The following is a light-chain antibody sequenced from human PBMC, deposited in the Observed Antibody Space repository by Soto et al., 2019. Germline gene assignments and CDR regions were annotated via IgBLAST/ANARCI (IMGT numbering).Light chain of an antibody. CDR2: GAS. J-gene: IGKJ5*01. CDR3: QPYNNWPPIT. CDR1: QSVSSN. V-gene: IGKV3D-15*01. Sequence: EIVITQSQATLSVSPGERATLSCRASQSVSSNLAWYQQKPGQAPRLLIYGASTRATGIPARFSGSGSGTEFTLTISSLQSEDFAVYYCQPYNNWPPITFGQGTLL.